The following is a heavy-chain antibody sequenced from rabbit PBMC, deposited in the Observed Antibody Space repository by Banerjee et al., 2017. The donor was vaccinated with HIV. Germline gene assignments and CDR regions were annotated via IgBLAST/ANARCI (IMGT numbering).Heavy chain of an antibody. CDR1: GFDLSSHG. CDR3: VRGSGWGASGYYFKL. CDR2: IDPVFGST. J-gene: IGHJ4*01. V-gene: IGHV1S47*01. D-gene: IGHD4-1*01. Sequence: QEQLGESGGGLVQPGGSLKLSCTASGFDLSSHGVSWGRQAPGKGLEWIGYIDPVFGSTYYASWVNGRFTISSHNAQNTLYLQLNSLTAADTATYFCVRGSGWGASGYYFKLWGQGTLVTVS.